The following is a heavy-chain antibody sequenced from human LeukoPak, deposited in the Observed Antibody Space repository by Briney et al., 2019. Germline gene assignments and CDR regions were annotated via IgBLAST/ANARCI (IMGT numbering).Heavy chain of an antibody. D-gene: IGHD5-12*01. CDR3: ARGRDGYEYYFDY. CDR1: GGSISSGNYS. J-gene: IGHJ4*02. CDR2: IYYSGST. V-gene: IGHV4-31*03. Sequence: SETLSLTCTVSGGSISSGNYSWSWIRQHPGKGLEWIGYIYYSGSTYYNPSLKSRVTISVDTSKNQFSLKLSSVTAADTAVYYCARGRDGYEYYFDYWGQGTLVTVSS.